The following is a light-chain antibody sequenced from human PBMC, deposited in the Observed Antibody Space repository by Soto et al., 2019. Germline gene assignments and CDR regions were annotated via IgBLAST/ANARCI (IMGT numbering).Light chain of an antibody. V-gene: IGKV3-11*01. J-gene: IGKJ5*01. CDR1: QSVGSY. CDR3: QQRSNWPSSIT. Sequence: EIGMTQSPATLSVSPGERATLSCRASQSVGSYLAWYQQKPGQAPRLLIYGASNRATGIPARFSGSGSGTDFTLSISSLEAEDFAVYYCQQRSNWPSSITFGHGTRLEIK. CDR2: GAS.